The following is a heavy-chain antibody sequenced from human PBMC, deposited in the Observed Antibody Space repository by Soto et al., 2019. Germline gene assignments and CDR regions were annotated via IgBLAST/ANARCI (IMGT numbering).Heavy chain of an antibody. CDR2: IYTSGST. CDR3: AREPGITMSLYDAFDI. D-gene: IGHD3-10*02. J-gene: IGHJ3*02. CDR1: GDSISSYY. Sequence: SETLSLTCTVSGDSISSYYWSWIRQPAGKGLEWVGRIYTSGSTNYNPSLKSRVTMSVDTSKNQFSLKLSSVTAADTAVYYCAREPGITMSLYDAFDIWGQGTMVTVSS. V-gene: IGHV4-4*07.